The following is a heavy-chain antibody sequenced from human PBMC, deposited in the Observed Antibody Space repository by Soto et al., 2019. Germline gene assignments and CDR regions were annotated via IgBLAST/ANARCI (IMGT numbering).Heavy chain of an antibody. CDR2: VNYCGGRT. CDR1: GESLSTYY. CDR3: GSGRHYTWTF. V-gene: IGHV4-34*01. D-gene: IGHD4-4*01. J-gene: IGHJ4*02. Sequence: QVQLQQWGAGLLKPSETLSLTCAAYGESLSTYYWSWIRQPPGKGLEWIGEVNYCGGRTIYNPSLKSRVTISVDTSKDQFSLRLSSVTAEDTAVYYCGSGRHYTWTFGGQGTLVTVSS.